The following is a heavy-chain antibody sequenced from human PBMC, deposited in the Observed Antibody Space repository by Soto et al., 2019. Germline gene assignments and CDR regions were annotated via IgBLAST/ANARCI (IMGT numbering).Heavy chain of an antibody. V-gene: IGHV4-31*03. CDR1: GGSISSGDYY. J-gene: IGHJ4*02. D-gene: IGHD2-15*01. Sequence: SETLSLTCTVSGGSISSGDYYWSWIRLHPGWGLEWIGYIYYSGSTSYNPSLKSRVTMSVDTSKNQFSLKLSSVTAADTAVYHCARLIVARHFDYWGQGTLVTVSS. CDR3: ARLIVARHFDY. CDR2: IYYSGST.